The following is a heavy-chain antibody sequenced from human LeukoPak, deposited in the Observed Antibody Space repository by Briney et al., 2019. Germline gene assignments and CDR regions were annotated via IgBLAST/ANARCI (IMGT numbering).Heavy chain of an antibody. J-gene: IGHJ6*02. CDR1: GLTFSSYW. CDR2: INQNGSEK. CDR3: AREGLGPPVGNSSGWYNYYYGMDV. Sequence: GGSLRLSCAASGLTFSSYWMSWVRQAPGKGLEWVANINQNGSEKYYVDSVKGRFTISRDNAKNSLYLQMNSLRAEDTAVYYCAREGLGPPVGNSSGWYNYYYGMDVWGQGTTVTVSS. D-gene: IGHD6-19*01. V-gene: IGHV3-7*01.